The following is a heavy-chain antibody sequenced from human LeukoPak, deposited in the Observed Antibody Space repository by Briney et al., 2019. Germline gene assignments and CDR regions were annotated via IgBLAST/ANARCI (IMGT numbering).Heavy chain of an antibody. CDR1: GGSFSGYY. J-gene: IGHJ6*03. D-gene: IGHD1-1*01. CDR2: INHSGST. Sequence: PSETLSLTCAVYGGSFSGYYWSWIRQPPGKGPEWIGEINHSGSTNYNPSLKSRVTISVDTSKNQFSLRLSSVTAADTAVYYCARETNIGALYYYYYMDVWGKGTTVTVSS. V-gene: IGHV4-34*01. CDR3: ARETNIGALYYYYYMDV.